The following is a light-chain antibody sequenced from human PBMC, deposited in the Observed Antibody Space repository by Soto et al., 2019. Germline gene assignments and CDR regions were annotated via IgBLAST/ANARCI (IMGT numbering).Light chain of an antibody. CDR2: GAS. V-gene: IGKV3-20*01. Sequence: DIDLTQSPGTPYLSPGERATLSYTANQIVSSSYLAWYQQRPSHPPRLLIYGASSRATGIPDRFSGSGSGTDFTLTISRLEPEDFAVYYCQQYVDSPWTCGQGTKVDIK. CDR3: QQYVDSPWT. CDR1: QIVSSSY. J-gene: IGKJ1*01.